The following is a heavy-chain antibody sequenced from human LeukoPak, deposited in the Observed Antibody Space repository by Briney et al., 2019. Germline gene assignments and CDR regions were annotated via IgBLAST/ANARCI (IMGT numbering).Heavy chain of an antibody. CDR3: TKVSSTGVLCYFDY. CDR2: ISDSGDST. D-gene: IGHD1-1*01. V-gene: IGHV3-23*01. J-gene: IGHJ4*02. CDR1: GFTFSSFA. Sequence: GGSLRLSCAASGFTFSSFAMRWVRQAPGKGLEWVSGISDSGDSTFYADSVKGRFTISRDNSKNTLFLQMNSRRAEDTAVYYCTKVSSTGVLCYFDYWGQGTLVTVSS.